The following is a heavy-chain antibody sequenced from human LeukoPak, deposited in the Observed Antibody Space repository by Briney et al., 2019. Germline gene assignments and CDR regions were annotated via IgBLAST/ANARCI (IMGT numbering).Heavy chain of an antibody. V-gene: IGHV1-2*02. CDR3: ARDYCGGSRYGGLWFDP. Sequence: ASVKVSCKASGYTFTGYYMHWVRQAPGQGLEWMGWINPNSGGTNYAQKFQGRVTMTRDTSISTAYMELSRLRSDDTAVYYCARDYCGGSRYGGLWFDPWGQGTLVTVSS. CDR1: GYTFTGYY. CDR2: INPNSGGT. D-gene: IGHD2-15*01. J-gene: IGHJ5*02.